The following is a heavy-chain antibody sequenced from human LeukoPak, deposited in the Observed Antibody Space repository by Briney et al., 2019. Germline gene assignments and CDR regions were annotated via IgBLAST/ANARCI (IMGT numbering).Heavy chain of an antibody. J-gene: IGHJ4*02. CDR1: GFTFSSYG. Sequence: PGGSLRLSCAASGFTFSSYGMHWVRQAPGKGLEWVAFIRYDGSNKYYADSVKGRFTISRDNSKNTLYLQMNSLRAEDTAVYYCATKYCSSTRCYRSGFGYWGQGTLVTVSS. CDR3: ATKYCSSTRCYRSGFGY. CDR2: IRYDGSNK. V-gene: IGHV3-30*02. D-gene: IGHD2-2*01.